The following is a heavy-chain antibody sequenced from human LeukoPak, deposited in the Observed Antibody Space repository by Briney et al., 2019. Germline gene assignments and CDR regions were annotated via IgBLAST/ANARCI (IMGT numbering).Heavy chain of an antibody. CDR2: IQHDGSEI. CDR1: GFTFSNYW. J-gene: IGHJ4*02. D-gene: IGHD2-15*01. Sequence: GGSLRLSCAASGFTFSNYWMGWGRQGPGGGLEWGVSIQHDGSEISYVDSVKGRFTISRDNPKNSLSLQMNTPRAEHTAVYYCAQDRIVTGRMGAARYWGQGNLVTVSS. V-gene: IGHV3-7*03. CDR3: AQDRIVTGRMGAARY.